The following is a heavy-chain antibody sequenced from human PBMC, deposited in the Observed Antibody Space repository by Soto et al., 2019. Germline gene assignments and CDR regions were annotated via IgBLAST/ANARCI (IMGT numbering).Heavy chain of an antibody. V-gene: IGHV1-69*13. J-gene: IGHJ5*02. D-gene: IGHD6-13*01. Sequence: SVKVSCKASGDTFSSYAIRWVRQAPGQGLEWMGGIIPIFGTTNYAQKFQGRVTITADESTSTAYMELSSLRSEDTAVYYCARRSSSSWSSNWFDPWGQGTLVTVSS. CDR3: ARRSSSSWSSNWFDP. CDR2: IIPIFGTT. CDR1: GDTFSSYA.